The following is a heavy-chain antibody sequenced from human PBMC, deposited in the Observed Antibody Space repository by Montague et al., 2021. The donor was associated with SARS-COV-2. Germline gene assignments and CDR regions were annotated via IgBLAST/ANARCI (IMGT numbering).Heavy chain of an antibody. CDR3: ARFTSTGSGSYYIFDY. D-gene: IGHD1-26*01. Sequence: SETLSLTCTVSDGGSISSSHWWSWVRQPPGKGLEWIGEIYHDGSTNYNPSLKSRLTISVDKSKNQFSLKLSSVTAADTAVYYCARFTSTGSGSYYIFDYWGQGTLVTVSS. J-gene: IGHJ4*02. CDR2: IYHDGST. CDR1: DGGSISSSHW. V-gene: IGHV4-4*02.